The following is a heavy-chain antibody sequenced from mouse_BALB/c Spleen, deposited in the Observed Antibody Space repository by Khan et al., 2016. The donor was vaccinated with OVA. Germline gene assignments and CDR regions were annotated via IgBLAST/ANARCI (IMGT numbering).Heavy chain of an antibody. Sequence: VQLQQSGPELVKPGASVKMSCKASGYTFTSYDMHWVKQKPGQGLEWIGYINPYNDYTKFNEKFKGKATLTSDKSSSTAYMELSSLTSEDSAVFYCTRGLLGLQTGFAYWGQGTLVTVSA. CDR3: TRGLLGLQTGFAY. V-gene: IGHV1S136*01. D-gene: IGHD3-1*01. CDR2: INPYNDYT. CDR1: GYTFTSYD. J-gene: IGHJ3*01.